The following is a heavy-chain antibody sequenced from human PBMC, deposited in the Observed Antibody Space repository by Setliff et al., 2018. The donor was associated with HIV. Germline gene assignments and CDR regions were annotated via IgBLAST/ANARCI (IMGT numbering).Heavy chain of an antibody. V-gene: IGHV1-18*01. J-gene: IGHJ3*02. CDR3: ARGYYNFWSGYYDSRFPNPIDAFDI. CDR2: ISAYNGNT. D-gene: IGHD3-3*01. Sequence: ASVKVSCKASGYTFSSYGISWVRQAPGQGVEWMGWISAYNGNTDYAQKLQGRVTMTTDPSTSTAYMELRSLRSDDTAVYYCARGYYNFWSGYYDSRFPNPIDAFDIWGQGTMVTVSS. CDR1: GYTFSSYG.